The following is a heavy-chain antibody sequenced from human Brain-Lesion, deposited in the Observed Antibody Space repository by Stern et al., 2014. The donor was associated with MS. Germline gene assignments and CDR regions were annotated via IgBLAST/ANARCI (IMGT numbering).Heavy chain of an antibody. CDR1: GFTFDDYA. V-gene: IGHV3-9*01. J-gene: IGHJ4*02. Sequence: VPLLESGGDLVQPGRSLRLSCAAFGFTFDDYAMHLVRQAPGKGLEWVAGMSWNSGTIGYADSVKGRFTTSRDNAYSALYLQMNSLRPEDTALYYCARDITGSSTYFAYWGQGTLVTVSS. CDR2: MSWNSGTI. CDR3: ARDITGSSTYFAY. D-gene: IGHD1-14*01.